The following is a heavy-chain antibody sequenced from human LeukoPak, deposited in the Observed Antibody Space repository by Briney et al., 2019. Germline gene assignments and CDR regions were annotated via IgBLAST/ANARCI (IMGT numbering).Heavy chain of an antibody. D-gene: IGHD3-22*01. CDR3: ARDHSGYYYDSSGSLVPHDAFDI. Sequence: ASVKVSCKASGYTFTSYYMHWVRQAPGQGLEWMGIINPSGGSTSYAQKFQGRVTMTRDTSTSTVYMELSSLRSEDTAVYYCARDHSGYYYDSSGSLVPHDAFDIWGQGTMVTVSS. CDR2: INPSGGST. J-gene: IGHJ3*02. CDR1: GYTFTSYY. V-gene: IGHV1-46*01.